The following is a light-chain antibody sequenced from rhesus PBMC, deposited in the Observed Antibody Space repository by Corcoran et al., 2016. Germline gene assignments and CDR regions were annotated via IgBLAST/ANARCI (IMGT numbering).Light chain of an antibody. CDR1: QTISSY. CDR3: QQHNSHPYS. Sequence: DIQMTQSPSSLSASVGDRVTITCRASQTISSYLAWYQQQPGKVPKLLIYAASSLEMGVPSRFSGSGSGTEFTLTISSLQPEDFATYYCQQHNSHPYSFGQGTKVEIK. CDR2: AAS. V-gene: IGKV1S5*01. J-gene: IGKJ2*01.